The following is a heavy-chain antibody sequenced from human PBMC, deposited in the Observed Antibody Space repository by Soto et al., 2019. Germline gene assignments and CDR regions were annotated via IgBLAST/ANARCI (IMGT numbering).Heavy chain of an antibody. J-gene: IGHJ3*02. CDR3: ARVERGTATTVVDAFDI. D-gene: IGHD1-1*01. Sequence: SETLSLTCTVSGGSISNHYWSWIRQPPGKGLEWIGYIYYNGNPNYNPSLKSRVTISVDTSKNQISLKMSSVTAADTALYYCARVERGTATTVVDAFDIWGPGTMVTVSS. V-gene: IGHV4-59*11. CDR1: GGSISNHY. CDR2: IYYNGNP.